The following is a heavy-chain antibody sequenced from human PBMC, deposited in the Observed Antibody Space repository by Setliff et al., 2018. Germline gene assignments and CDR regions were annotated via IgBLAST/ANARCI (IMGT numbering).Heavy chain of an antibody. CDR3: ARADYSSSLHYFDC. CDR1: GYSFTNYG. Sequence: GASVKVSCKASGYSFTNYGVSWVRQAPGQGLEWMGWISTHNGNINYAQKFQGRVTMTTDTSTTIAYMELSSLRSDDTAVYYCARADYSSSLHYFDCWGQGTLVTVSS. CDR2: ISTHNGNI. D-gene: IGHD6-13*01. V-gene: IGHV1-18*01. J-gene: IGHJ4*02.